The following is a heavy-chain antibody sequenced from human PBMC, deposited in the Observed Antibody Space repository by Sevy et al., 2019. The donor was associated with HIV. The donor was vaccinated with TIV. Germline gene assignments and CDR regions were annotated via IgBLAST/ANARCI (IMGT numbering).Heavy chain of an antibody. CDR1: GYTLTQLS. D-gene: IGHD3-22*01. CDR3: TTTKDYYDSSASPFDY. CDR2: FDPEDGET. V-gene: IGHV1-24*01. Sequence: ASVKVSCKVSGYTLTQLSMHWVRQAPGKGLEWMGTFDPEDGETIYAHRFQGRVTMTGDTSTDTAYMELSSLRSEDTAVYFCTTTKDYYDSSASPFDYWGQGTLVTVSS. J-gene: IGHJ4*02.